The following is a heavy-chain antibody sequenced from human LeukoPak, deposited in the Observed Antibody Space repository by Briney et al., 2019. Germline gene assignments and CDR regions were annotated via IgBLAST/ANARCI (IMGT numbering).Heavy chain of an antibody. CDR2: ISSSSSYI. Sequence: GGSLRLSCAASGFTFSSYSMNWVRQAPGKGLEWVSSISSSSSYIYYADSVKGRFTISRDNAKNSPYPQMNSLRAEDTAVYYCARSPSSSGDYWGQGTLVTVSS. J-gene: IGHJ4*02. V-gene: IGHV3-21*01. D-gene: IGHD2-2*01. CDR3: ARSPSSSGDY. CDR1: GFTFSSYS.